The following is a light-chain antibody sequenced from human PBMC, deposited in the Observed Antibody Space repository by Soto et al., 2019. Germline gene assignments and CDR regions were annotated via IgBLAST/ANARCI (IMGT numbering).Light chain of an antibody. V-gene: IGKV4-1*01. CDR3: HQYNNWPPWT. CDR1: QSVLFSPDRRNY. J-gene: IGKJ1*01. Sequence: TQSPDSLAVSHSERATINCQSSQSVLFSPDRRNYLAWYQQKPGQPPKLLISWASSRESGVPDRFSGSGSGTEFTLTISSLQSEDFAVYYCHQYNNWPPWTFGQRTKVDIK. CDR2: WAS.